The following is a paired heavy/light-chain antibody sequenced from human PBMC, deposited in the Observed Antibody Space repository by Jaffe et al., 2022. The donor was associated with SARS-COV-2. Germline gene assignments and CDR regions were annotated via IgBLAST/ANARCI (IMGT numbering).Light chain of an antibody. CDR1: QSVFYSSNNKNY. V-gene: IGKV4-1*01. J-gene: IGKJ4*01. Sequence: DIVMTQSPDSLAVSLGERATINCKSSQSVFYSSNNKNYLTWYQQKPGQPPKLLIYWASTRESGVPDRFSGSGSGTDFTLTISSLQAEDVAVYYCQQCYSTPLTFGGGTKVEIK. CDR2: WAS. CDR3: QQCYSTPLT.
Heavy chain of an antibody. V-gene: IGHV3-30*04. CDR1: GFTFSSYA. D-gene: IGHD5-12*01. CDR2: ISYDGTNK. J-gene: IGHJ4*02. Sequence: QVQLVESGGGVVQPGRSLRLSCAASGFTFSSYALHWVRQAPGKGLEWVTFISYDGTNKYYADSVKGRFTISRDNSENTLYLQMNSLRTEDTAVYYCAKDRGYSGYDSFDYWGQGTLVTVSS. CDR3: AKDRGYSGYDSFDY.